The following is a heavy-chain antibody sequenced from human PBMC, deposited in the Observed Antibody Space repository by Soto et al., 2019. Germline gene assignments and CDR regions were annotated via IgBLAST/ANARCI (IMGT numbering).Heavy chain of an antibody. D-gene: IGHD1-7*01. CDR1: GVTVSSNY. Sequence: GGSLRLSCAASGVTVSSNYMSWVRQAPGKGLEWVSVIYSGGSTYYADSVKGRFTISRDNSKNTLYLQMNSLRAEDTAVYYCARDTGTPYHPSAMAVWGPGTTLT. J-gene: IGHJ6*02. CDR3: ARDTGTPYHPSAMAV. V-gene: IGHV3-53*01. CDR2: IYSGGST.